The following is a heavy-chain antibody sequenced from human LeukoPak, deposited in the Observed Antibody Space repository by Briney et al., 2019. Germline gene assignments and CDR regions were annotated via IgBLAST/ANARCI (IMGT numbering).Heavy chain of an antibody. CDR2: IYYSGST. D-gene: IGHD3-22*01. J-gene: IGHJ4*02. CDR3: ARDITMIVVGGFDY. V-gene: IGHV4-39*07. CDR1: GGSISSTSNY. Sequence: SETLSLTCTVSGGSISSTSNYWGWIRQPPGKGLEWIGSIYYSGSTYYNPSLKSRVTISVDTSKNQFSLKLSSVTAADTAVYYCARDITMIVVGGFDYWGQGTLVTVSS.